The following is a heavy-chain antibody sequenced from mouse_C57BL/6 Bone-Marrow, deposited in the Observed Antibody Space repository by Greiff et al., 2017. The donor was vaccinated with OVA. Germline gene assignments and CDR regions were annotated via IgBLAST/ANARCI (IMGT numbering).Heavy chain of an antibody. D-gene: IGHD2-10*02. CDR3: ARMAGYGNYVFDE. V-gene: IGHV8-8*01. Sequence: QVTLKVSGPGILQPSQTLSLTCSFSGFSLSTFGMGVGWIRQPSGKGLEWLAHIWWDDDKYYNPALKSRLTISKDTSKHQVILTIAIVGTSDTAPYDCARMAGYGNYVFDEWGKGTTLTGAS. CDR1: GFSLSTFGMG. J-gene: IGHJ2*01. CDR2: IWWDDDK.